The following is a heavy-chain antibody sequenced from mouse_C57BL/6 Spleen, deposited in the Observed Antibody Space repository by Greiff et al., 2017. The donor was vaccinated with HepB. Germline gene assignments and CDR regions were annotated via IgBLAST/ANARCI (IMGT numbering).Heavy chain of an antibody. J-gene: IGHJ2*01. CDR3: TRALYYSNYEDY. CDR1: GYTFTDYE. CDR2: IDPETGGT. Sequence: QVQLKQSGAELVRPGASVTLSCKASGYTFTDYEMHWVKQTPVHGLEWIGAIDPETGGTAYNQKFKGKAILTADKSSSTAYMELRSLTSEDSAVYYCTRALYYSNYEDYWGQGTTLTVSS. D-gene: IGHD2-5*01. V-gene: IGHV1-15*01.